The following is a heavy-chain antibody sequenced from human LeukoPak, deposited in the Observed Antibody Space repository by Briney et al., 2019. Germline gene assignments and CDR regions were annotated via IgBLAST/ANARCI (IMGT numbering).Heavy chain of an antibody. CDR1: GFTFDDYA. CDR2: ISWNSGSI. CDR3: AKDMKGITFGGVISLPDY. Sequence: GGSLRLSCAASGFTFDDYAMHWVRQAPGKGLEWVSGISWNSGSIGYADSVKGRFTISRDNAKNSLYLQMNSLRAEDTALHYCAKDMKGITFGGVISLPDYWGQGTLVTVSS. J-gene: IGHJ4*02. V-gene: IGHV3-9*01. D-gene: IGHD3-16*01.